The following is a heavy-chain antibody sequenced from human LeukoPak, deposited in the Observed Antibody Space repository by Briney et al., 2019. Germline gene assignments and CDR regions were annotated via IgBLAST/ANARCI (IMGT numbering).Heavy chain of an antibody. CDR3: ARGVDYYDSSGAFPFDY. D-gene: IGHD3-22*01. J-gene: IGHJ4*02. V-gene: IGHV3-7*01. CDR1: GFTFSSYW. CDR2: IKQDGSEK. Sequence: GGSLRLSCAASGFTFSSYWMSWVRQAPGKGLEWVANIKQDGSEKYYVDSVKGRFTISRDNAKNSLYLQMNSLRAEDTAVYYCARGVDYYDSSGAFPFDYWGQGTLVTVSS.